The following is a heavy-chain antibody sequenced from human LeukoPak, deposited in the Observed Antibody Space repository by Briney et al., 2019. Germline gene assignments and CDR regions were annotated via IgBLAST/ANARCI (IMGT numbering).Heavy chain of an antibody. J-gene: IGHJ6*02. Sequence: SETLSLTCTVSGGSISSYYWSWIRQPPGKGLEWIGYIYYSGSTNYNPSLKSRVTISIDSSKNQFSLRLSSVTAADTAMYYCARNPGYYSDFYYGMDVWGQGTTVTVSS. CDR3: ARNPGYYSDFYYGMDV. D-gene: IGHD3-22*01. CDR2: IYYSGST. V-gene: IGHV4-59*01. CDR1: GGSISSYY.